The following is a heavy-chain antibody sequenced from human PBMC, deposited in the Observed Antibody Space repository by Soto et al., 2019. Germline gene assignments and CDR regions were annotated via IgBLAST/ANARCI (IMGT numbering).Heavy chain of an antibody. D-gene: IGHD4-17*01. J-gene: IGHJ4*02. CDR3: ARGRAYGDYAAWGDY. V-gene: IGHV3-48*03. CDR1: GFTFSSYE. Sequence: EVQLVESGGGLVQPGGSLRLSCAASGFTFSSYEMNWVRQAPGKGLERVSYISSSGSTIYYADSVKGRFTISRDNAKNSLYLQMNSLRAEDTAVYYCARGRAYGDYAAWGDYWGQGTLVTVSS. CDR2: ISSSGSTI.